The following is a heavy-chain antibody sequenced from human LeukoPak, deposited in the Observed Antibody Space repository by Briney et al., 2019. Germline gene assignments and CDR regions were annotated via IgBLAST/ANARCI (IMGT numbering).Heavy chain of an antibody. V-gene: IGHV1-69*10. CDR1: GGTFSSYG. J-gene: IGHJ6*02. CDR2: IIPILSIA. D-gene: IGHD1-26*01. Sequence: SVKVCCKGSGGTFSSYGISWVRQAPGQGLEWVGGIIPILSIANYAHKFQGRVTITADKSTSTAYMELSSLRSEDTAVSYCAREAHVGYYYGMDVWGQGTTVTVSS. CDR3: AREAHVGYYYGMDV.